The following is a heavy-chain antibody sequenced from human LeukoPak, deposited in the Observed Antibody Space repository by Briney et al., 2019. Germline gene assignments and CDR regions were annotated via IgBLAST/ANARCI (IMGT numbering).Heavy chain of an antibody. V-gene: IGHV3-33*01. Sequence: GGSRRLSCATSGFTFSIYGMHWVRQAPGKGREWVAAIQSDGSKQYFADSVKGRFSISSDDSKTTLYLQMNGLRAEDTDVYSCGRDLSYGSIECWGQGTPVTVSS. CDR3: GRDLSYGSIEC. J-gene: IGHJ4*02. CDR2: IQSDGSKQ. CDR1: GFTFSIYG. D-gene: IGHD5-18*01.